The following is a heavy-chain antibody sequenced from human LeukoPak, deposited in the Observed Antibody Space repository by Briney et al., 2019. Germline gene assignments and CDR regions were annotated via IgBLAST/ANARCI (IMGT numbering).Heavy chain of an antibody. V-gene: IGHV3-30-3*01. CDR1: GFTFSSYA. J-gene: IGHJ4*02. Sequence: TGGSLRLSCAASGFTFSSYAMHWVRQAPGKGLEWVAVISYDESDKYYADSVKGRFTISRDNSKNTLYLQMNSLRPEDTAVYYCARVDSSGWYHNDYWGQGTLVTVSS. CDR3: ARVDSSGWYHNDY. CDR2: ISYDESDK. D-gene: IGHD6-19*01.